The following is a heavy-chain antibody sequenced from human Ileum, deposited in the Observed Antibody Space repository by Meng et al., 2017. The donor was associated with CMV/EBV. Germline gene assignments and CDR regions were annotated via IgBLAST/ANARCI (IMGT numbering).Heavy chain of an antibody. Sequence: GGSLRLSCAASGFTFSSYSMNWVRQAPGKGLEWVSSISSSSSYIYYADSVKGRFTISRDNAKNSLYLQMNSLRAEDTAVYYCARDYYGSGSSIYYYGMDVWGQGTTVTVSS. J-gene: IGHJ6*02. V-gene: IGHV3-21*01. CDR2: ISSSSSYI. CDR3: ARDYYGSGSSIYYYGMDV. CDR1: GFTFSSYS. D-gene: IGHD3-10*01.